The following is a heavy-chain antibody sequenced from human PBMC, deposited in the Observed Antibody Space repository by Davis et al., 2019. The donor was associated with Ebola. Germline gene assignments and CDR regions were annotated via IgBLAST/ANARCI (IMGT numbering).Heavy chain of an antibody. CDR3: ARQGYCSGGSCPGVHYYYYYGMDV. V-gene: IGHV1-2*06. J-gene: IGHJ6*04. CDR2: INPNSGCT. CDR1: GYTFTGYY. D-gene: IGHD2-15*01. Sequence: ASVTVSCKASGYTFTGYYMHSLRQAPAQALEWMGRINPNSGCTNYVQNFQGRVTMTRDTSISTAYMELSRLRSDDTAVYYCARQGYCSGGSCPGVHYYYYYGMDVWGKGTTVTVSS.